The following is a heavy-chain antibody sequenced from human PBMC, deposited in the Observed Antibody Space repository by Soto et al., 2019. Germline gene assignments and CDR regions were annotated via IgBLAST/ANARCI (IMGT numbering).Heavy chain of an antibody. Sequence: SETLSLTCTVSGGSISSYYWSWIRQPPGKGLEWIGYIYYSGSTNYNPSLKSRVTISVDTSKNQISLKLSSVTAADTAVYYCARDPSGWNGLTWFDPWGQGTLVTVS. J-gene: IGHJ5*02. CDR3: ARDPSGWNGLTWFDP. D-gene: IGHD6-19*01. CDR2: IYYSGST. CDR1: GGSISSYY. V-gene: IGHV4-59*01.